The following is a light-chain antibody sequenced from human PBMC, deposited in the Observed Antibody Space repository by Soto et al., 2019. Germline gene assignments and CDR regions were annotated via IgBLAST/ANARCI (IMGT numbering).Light chain of an antibody. CDR2: EGS. J-gene: IGLJ2*01. CDR3: YSYAGSSSHVV. V-gene: IGLV2-23*01. Sequence: QSVLTQPASVSGSPGQSITISGTGTSSDVGSYNLVSWYQQHPGKAPKLMIYEGSKRPSGVSNRFSGSKSGNTASLTISGLQAEDEADYYCYSYAGSSSHVVFGGGTKVTVL. CDR1: SSDVGSYNL.